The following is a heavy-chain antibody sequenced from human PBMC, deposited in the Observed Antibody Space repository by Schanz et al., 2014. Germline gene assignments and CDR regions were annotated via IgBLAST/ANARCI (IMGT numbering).Heavy chain of an antibody. J-gene: IGHJ4*02. CDR2: IRYDGVNK. V-gene: IGHV3-30*02. D-gene: IGHD6-19*01. Sequence: VQLVESGGGVVQPGGSLRLSCAASGFTFSSYGIHWVRQAPDKGLEWVSFIRYDGVNKYYADSVKGRFTISRDNSKNTVYLQMNSLRTEDTAVYYCAKAYSSGWYDLDYWGQGTLVTVSS. CDR1: GFTFSSYG. CDR3: AKAYSSGWYDLDY.